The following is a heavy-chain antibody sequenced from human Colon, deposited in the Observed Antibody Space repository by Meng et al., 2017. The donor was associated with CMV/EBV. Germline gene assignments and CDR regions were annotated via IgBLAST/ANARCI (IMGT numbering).Heavy chain of an antibody. J-gene: IGHJ4*02. D-gene: IGHD1-14*01. CDR1: GGSISGSF. CDR2: IDQSGNT. V-gene: IGHV4-34*01. Sequence: SETLSLTCAVYGGSISGSFWSWIRLTPGKGLEWIGEIDQSGNTNYNPSLGGRGIMSVDTSKNQFSLKIKYVTAADTAIYYCAKAGVWLPNRWSQGTQVTVSS. CDR3: AKAGVWLPNR.